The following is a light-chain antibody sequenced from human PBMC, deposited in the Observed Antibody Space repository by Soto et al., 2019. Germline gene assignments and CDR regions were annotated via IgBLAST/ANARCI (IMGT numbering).Light chain of an antibody. CDR3: QSYDGSHWV. Sequence: QSVLTQPPSVSGAPGQRVTISCTGSSSNIGAGYDVHWYQQIPGTAPKLLIYGNTNRPSGVPDRFSASKSGTSASLAITGLQAEDEADYYCQSYDGSHWVFGGGTKVTVL. CDR1: SSNIGAGYD. V-gene: IGLV1-40*01. J-gene: IGLJ3*02. CDR2: GNT.